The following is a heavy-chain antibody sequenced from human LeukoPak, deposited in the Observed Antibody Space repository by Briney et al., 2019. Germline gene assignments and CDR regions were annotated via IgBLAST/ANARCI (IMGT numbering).Heavy chain of an antibody. CDR2: VNLQGST. V-gene: IGHV4-4*02. D-gene: IGHD3-22*01. CDR3: ARGHTEGGYYSSGPHDY. J-gene: IGHJ4*02. CDR1: GGSISNTNW. Sequence: PSETLSLTCGVSGGSISNTNWWTWVRQPPGKGLEWIGEVNLQGSTNYNPSLKSRVAISVDKSENHISLKLTSVTAADTAVYYCARGHTEGGYYSSGPHDYWGQGTLVTVSS.